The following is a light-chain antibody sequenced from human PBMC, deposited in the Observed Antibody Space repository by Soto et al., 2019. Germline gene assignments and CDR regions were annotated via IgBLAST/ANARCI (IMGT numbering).Light chain of an antibody. CDR3: QQYNSYST. V-gene: IGKV1-8*01. J-gene: IGKJ1*01. Sequence: AIRMTQSPSSLSASTGYRVTITCRASQGISSYLAWYQQKPGKAPKLLIYAASTLQSGVPSRFSGSGSGTEFTLTISSLQPDDFATYYCQQYNSYSTFGQGTKVDIK. CDR1: QGISSY. CDR2: AAS.